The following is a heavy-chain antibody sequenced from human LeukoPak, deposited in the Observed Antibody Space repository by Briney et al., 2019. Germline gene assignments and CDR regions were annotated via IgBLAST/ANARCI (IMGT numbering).Heavy chain of an antibody. CDR1: GFTFSSYW. J-gene: IGHJ6*04. V-gene: IGHV3-74*01. CDR3: ARGIWFGELFGSYGMDV. CDR2: INSDGSST. D-gene: IGHD3-10*01. Sequence: GGSLRLSCASSGFTFSSYWMHWVRQAPAKGLVWVSRINSDGSSTSYADSVKGRFTISRDNAKNTLYLQMNSLRAEDTAVYYCARGIWFGELFGSYGMDVWGKGTTVTVFS.